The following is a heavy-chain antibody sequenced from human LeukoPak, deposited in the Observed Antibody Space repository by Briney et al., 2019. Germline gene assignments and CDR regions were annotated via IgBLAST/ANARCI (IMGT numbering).Heavy chain of an antibody. Sequence: GGSLRLSCAASGFTFSSYAMSWVRQAPGKGLEWVSAISGSGGSTYYADSVKGRFTISRDNSKNTLYLQMNSLRAEDTAVYYCAEEWKVRGVITAGFDYWGQGTLVTVSS. V-gene: IGHV3-23*01. J-gene: IGHJ4*02. CDR3: AEEWKVRGVITAGFDY. CDR2: ISGSGGST. D-gene: IGHD3-10*01. CDR1: GFTFSSYA.